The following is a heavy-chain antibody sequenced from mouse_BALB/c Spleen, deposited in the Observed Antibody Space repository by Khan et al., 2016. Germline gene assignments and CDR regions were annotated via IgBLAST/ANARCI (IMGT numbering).Heavy chain of an antibody. Sequence: EVQLVESGPGLLKPSQSLSLTCTVTGYSITSAYAWNWIRQFPGNKLEWMGSISFSGSTSYNPFLKNRIAFTRDTSKIQFFLQLTSVTTEDTATYYCRRSGNSHYLCYAMHYWGQGTSVTVSS. CDR1: GYSITSAYA. CDR2: ISFSGST. CDR3: RRSGNSHYLCYAMHY. J-gene: IGHJ4*01. V-gene: IGHV3-2*02. D-gene: IGHD2-5*01.